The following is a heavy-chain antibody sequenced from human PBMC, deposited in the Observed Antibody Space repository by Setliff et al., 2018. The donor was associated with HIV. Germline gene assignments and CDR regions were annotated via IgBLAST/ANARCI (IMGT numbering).Heavy chain of an antibody. CDR2: IYYSGSN. Sequence: SETLSLTCTVSGGSIYGSDYYWGWIRQPPGKGLESIGSIYYSGSNYYKPSLKSRVTISVDTSKNQFSLKLSSVTAADTAVYYCARQGQLGSEWGQGTLVTVSS. CDR3: ARQGQLGSE. V-gene: IGHV4-39*01. J-gene: IGHJ4*02. CDR1: GGSIYGSDYY. D-gene: IGHD1-1*01.